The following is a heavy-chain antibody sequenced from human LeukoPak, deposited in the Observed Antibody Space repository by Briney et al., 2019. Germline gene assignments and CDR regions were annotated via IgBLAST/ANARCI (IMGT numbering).Heavy chain of an antibody. CDR2: ISSSSTYI. Sequence: GGSLRLSCAASGFTFSSYSMNWVRQAPGKGLEWVSSISSSSTYIYYADSLKGRFTISRDNAKNSLYLQMNSLRVEDTAVYYCAKGNLGDNGADYGGRGPLVPVSS. CDR1: GFTFSSYS. J-gene: IGHJ4*02. CDR3: AKGNLGDNGADY. V-gene: IGHV3-21*01. D-gene: IGHD2-21*02.